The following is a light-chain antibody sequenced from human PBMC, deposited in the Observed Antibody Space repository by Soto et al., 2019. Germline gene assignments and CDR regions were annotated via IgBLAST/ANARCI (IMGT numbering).Light chain of an antibody. CDR2: GAS. CDR3: QQYADWPRT. J-gene: IGKJ1*01. CDR1: QSVSID. Sequence: EIVMTQSPATVPLSPGERVTLSCRASQSVSIDLAWYKQKPGQAPRLLIYGASTRATDIPPSFTGSGSGTEFTLTISSLKSEDIEVYYCQQYADWPRTFGQGTKVDIK. V-gene: IGKV3-15*01.